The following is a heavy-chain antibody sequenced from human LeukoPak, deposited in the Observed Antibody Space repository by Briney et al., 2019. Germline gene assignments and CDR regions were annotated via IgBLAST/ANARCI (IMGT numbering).Heavy chain of an antibody. CDR3: ARDRNTDFWSGYYTNYFDY. J-gene: IGHJ4*02. CDR2: IGFSTTYI. Sequence: GGSLRLSCAGSAFTFSSHTINWVRQAPGRGLEWVSCIGFSTTYIHYADSVKGRFTVTRDNAKGSVSLQMNSLRAEDTAVYYCARDRNTDFWSGYYTNYFDYWGQGTLVTVSS. CDR1: AFTFSSHT. D-gene: IGHD3-3*01. V-gene: IGHV3-21*04.